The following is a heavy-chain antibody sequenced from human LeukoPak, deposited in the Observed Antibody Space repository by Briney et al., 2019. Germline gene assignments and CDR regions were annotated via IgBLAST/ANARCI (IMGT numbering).Heavy chain of an antibody. D-gene: IGHD2-15*01. Sequence: SQTLSLTCTVSGGSISSGGYYWSWIRQHPGKGLEWIGYIYYSGSTFYKPSLKSRVTISVDTSKNQFSLKLSSVTAADTAVYYCARAGGKRGNFFDYWGQGTLVTVSS. CDR3: ARAGGKRGNFFDY. J-gene: IGHJ4*02. CDR1: GGSISSGGYY. V-gene: IGHV4-31*03. CDR2: IYYSGST.